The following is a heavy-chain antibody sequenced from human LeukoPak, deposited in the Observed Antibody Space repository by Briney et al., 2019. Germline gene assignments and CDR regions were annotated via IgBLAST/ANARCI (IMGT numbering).Heavy chain of an antibody. D-gene: IGHD2-21*02. CDR3: ARVPTWGDCAGFDY. V-gene: IGHV3-33*01. CDR2: IWYDGSIK. CDR1: VFTCKSYG. J-gene: IGHJ4*02. Sequence: GRSLRLSCAESVFTCKSYGLCGGRMIQGKRLDWVEVIWYDGSIKYYAVSVKGRFTISRDNSNNTLVLQMNSSGAEDTAVYYCARVPTWGDCAGFDYWGQGTLVTVSS.